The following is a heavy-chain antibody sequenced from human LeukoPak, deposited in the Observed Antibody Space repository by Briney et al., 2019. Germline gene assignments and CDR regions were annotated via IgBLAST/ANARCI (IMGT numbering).Heavy chain of an antibody. CDR2: LNWNGGST. CDR1: GFTFDDYG. Sequence: GGSLRLSCAASGFTFDDYGMSWVRQAPGKGLEWVSGLNWNGGSTGYADSVKGRFTISRDNAKNSLYLQMSSLRAEDTALYHCARMVDTATLPDYWGQGTLVTVSS. CDR3: ARMVDTATLPDY. D-gene: IGHD5-18*01. J-gene: IGHJ4*02. V-gene: IGHV3-20*01.